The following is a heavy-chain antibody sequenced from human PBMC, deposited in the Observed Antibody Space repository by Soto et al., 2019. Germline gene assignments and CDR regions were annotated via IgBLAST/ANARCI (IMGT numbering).Heavy chain of an antibody. Sequence: SETLSLTCTVSGGSISSYYWSWIRQPPGKGLEWIGYIYYSGSTNYNPSLKSRVTISVDTSKNQFSLKLSSVTAADTAVYYCARVRGNQLLGWFDPWGQGTLVTRLL. J-gene: IGHJ5*02. CDR1: GGSISSYY. CDR2: IYYSGST. V-gene: IGHV4-59*08. CDR3: ARVRGNQLLGWFDP. D-gene: IGHD2-2*01.